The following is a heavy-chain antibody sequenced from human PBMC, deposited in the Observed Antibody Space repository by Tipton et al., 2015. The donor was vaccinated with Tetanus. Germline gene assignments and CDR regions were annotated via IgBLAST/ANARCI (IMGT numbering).Heavy chain of an antibody. V-gene: IGHV4-59*01. CDR2: IYYSGSA. D-gene: IGHD3-22*01. CDR3: ARGARGVFTRTGPPQYYIDY. Sequence: GLVKPSETLSLTCTVSGGSISSYYWSWIRQPPGKGLEWIGYIYYSGSAKYNPSLKSRVTISEDTSKNQFSLKLSSVTAADTAVYYCARGARGVFTRTGPPQYYIDYWGQGTLVTVSS. J-gene: IGHJ4*02. CDR1: GGSISSYY.